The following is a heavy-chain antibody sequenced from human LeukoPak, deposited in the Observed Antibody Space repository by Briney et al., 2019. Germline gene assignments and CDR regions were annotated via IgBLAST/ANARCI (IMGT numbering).Heavy chain of an antibody. CDR3: ARGYSYYYYYMGV. Sequence: SETLSLTCSVSVGSFSNHFWSWVRQPAGKGLEWIGRTYPSGNTNYNPSLKSRVTISVDTSKNQFSLKLSSVTAADTAVYYCARGYSYYYYYMGVWGKGTTVTVSS. V-gene: IGHV4-4*07. J-gene: IGHJ6*03. D-gene: IGHD4-11*01. CDR1: VGSFSNHF. CDR2: TYPSGNT.